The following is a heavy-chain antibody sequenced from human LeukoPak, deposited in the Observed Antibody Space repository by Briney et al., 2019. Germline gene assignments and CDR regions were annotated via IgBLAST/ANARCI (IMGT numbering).Heavy chain of an antibody. CDR3: ARAGEIHQEDNWFDP. CDR1: GYTFTSYG. J-gene: IGHJ5*02. Sequence: ASAKVSCKASGYTFTSYGISWVRQAPGQGLEWMGWISAYNGNTNYAQKLQGRVTMTTDTSTSTAYMELRSLRSDDTAVYYCARAGEIHQEDNWFDPWGQGTLVTVSS. CDR2: ISAYNGNT. D-gene: IGHD1-26*01. V-gene: IGHV1-18*01.